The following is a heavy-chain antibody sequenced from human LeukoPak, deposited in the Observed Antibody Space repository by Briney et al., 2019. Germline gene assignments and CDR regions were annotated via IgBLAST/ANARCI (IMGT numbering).Heavy chain of an antibody. V-gene: IGHV3-48*03. D-gene: IGHD3-16*01. CDR1: GFTFSSYE. J-gene: IGHJ5*02. Sequence: GGSLRLSCAASGFTFSSYEMNWVREAPGKGLEWVSYISSSGSTIYYADSVKGRFTISRDNAKNSLYLQMNSLRAEDTAVYYCAREGLSWGGFDPWGQGTLVTVSS. CDR2: ISSSGSTI. CDR3: AREGLSWGGFDP.